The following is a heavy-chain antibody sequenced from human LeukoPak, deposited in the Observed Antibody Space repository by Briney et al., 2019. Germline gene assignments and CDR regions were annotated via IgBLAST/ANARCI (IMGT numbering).Heavy chain of an antibody. CDR3: ARGDSRGYYYTSGFDP. CDR1: GFTFSSFW. V-gene: IGHV3-7*01. Sequence: PGGSLRLSCAASGFTFSSFWMNWVRQAPGKGLEWVANIKEDGSEKYYVDSVKGRFTISRDNAKNSLYLQMNSLRAEDTAVYYCARGDSRGYYYTSGFDPWGQGTLVTVSS. J-gene: IGHJ5*02. CDR2: IKEDGSEK. D-gene: IGHD3-22*01.